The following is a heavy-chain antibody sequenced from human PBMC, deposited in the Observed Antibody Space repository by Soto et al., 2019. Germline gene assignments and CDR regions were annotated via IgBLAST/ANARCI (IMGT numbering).Heavy chain of an antibody. CDR1: GYAFSFG. D-gene: IGHD3-10*01. Sequence: ASVKVSCKASGYAFSFGFSWVRQAPGQGLEWMGWISASDGSTNSAQKFRGRISLTTDTSTNIAYLDLLSLTSDDTAVYFCATYYFGSGSYYRFDNWGQGTLVTVYS. CDR2: ISASDGST. CDR3: ATYYFGSGSYYRFDN. J-gene: IGHJ4*02. V-gene: IGHV1-18*01.